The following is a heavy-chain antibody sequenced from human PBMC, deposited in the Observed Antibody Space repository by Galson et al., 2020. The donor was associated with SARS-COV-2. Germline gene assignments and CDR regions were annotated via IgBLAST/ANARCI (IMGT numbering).Heavy chain of an antibody. D-gene: IGHD3-22*01. V-gene: IGHV3-30*18. CDR1: GFTFRSYG. CDR2: ISYDGSKT. J-gene: IGHJ4*02. CDR3: AKDFYYYDSSGRDHFDY. Sequence: GGSLRLSCAASGFTFRSYGMDWVRQAPGKGLEWVAIISYDGSKTYYADSVKGRFTISRDNSKNTVYLQMNSLRAEDTAVYYCAKDFYYYDSSGRDHFDYWGQGTLVTVSS.